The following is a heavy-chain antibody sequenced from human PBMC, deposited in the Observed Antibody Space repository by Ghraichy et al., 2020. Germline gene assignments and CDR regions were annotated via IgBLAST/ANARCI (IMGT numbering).Heavy chain of an antibody. Sequence: SETLSLTCTVSGGSVSRGSSHWTWIRQPPEKGLEWIGHIYYSGSTNYNPSLKSRVTISLDKSKNQFSLKLSSVTAADTAVYYCARDLGSGWYYFDYWGQGTLVTVSS. CDR2: IYYSGST. CDR3: ARDLGSGWYYFDY. D-gene: IGHD6-19*01. V-gene: IGHV4-61*01. CDR1: GGSVSRGSSH. J-gene: IGHJ4*02.